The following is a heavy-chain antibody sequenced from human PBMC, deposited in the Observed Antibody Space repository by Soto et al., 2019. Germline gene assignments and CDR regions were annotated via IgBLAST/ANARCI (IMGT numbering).Heavy chain of an antibody. J-gene: IGHJ4*02. D-gene: IGHD3-3*01. CDR3: AREGDDVLRFLEWLSDGGRYFDY. CDR1: GYSISSGYY. Sequence: KASETLSLTCAVFGYSISSGYYWGWIRQPPGKGLEWIGTIYHSGSTYYNPSLKSRVTILVDTSKNQFSLKLSSVTAADTAVYYCAREGDDVLRFLEWLSDGGRYFDYWGQGTLVTVSS. CDR2: IYHSGST. V-gene: IGHV4-38-2*02.